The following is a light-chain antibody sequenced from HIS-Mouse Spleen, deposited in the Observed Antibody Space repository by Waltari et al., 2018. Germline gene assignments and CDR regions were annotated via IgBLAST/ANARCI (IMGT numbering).Light chain of an antibody. CDR3: SSYTSSSFNVV. CDR1: SSDVGGYNY. J-gene: IGLJ2*01. V-gene: IGLV2-14*03. Sequence: QSALTQPASVSGSPGQSITISCTGTSSDVGGYNYVSWYQQHPGKAPKLMIYDVSNRPSGVANRFSGSKSGNTASLTISGLQAEDEADYYCSSYTSSSFNVVFGRGTKLTVL. CDR2: DVS.